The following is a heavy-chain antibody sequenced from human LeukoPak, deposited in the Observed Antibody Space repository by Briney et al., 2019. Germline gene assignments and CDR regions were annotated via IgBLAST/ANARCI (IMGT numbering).Heavy chain of an antibody. CDR1: GGSLSGYY. J-gene: IGHJ5*02. CDR3: ARVGSSGWYGWRQTNWFDP. D-gene: IGHD6-19*01. V-gene: IGHV4-34*01. CDR2: INHSGST. Sequence: PETLSLTCALYGGSLSGYYWSWIRQPPGKGLEWIGEINHSGSTNYNPSLKSRVTISVDTSKNQFSLKLSSVTAADTAVYYCARVGSSGWYGWRQTNWFDPWGQGTLVTVSS.